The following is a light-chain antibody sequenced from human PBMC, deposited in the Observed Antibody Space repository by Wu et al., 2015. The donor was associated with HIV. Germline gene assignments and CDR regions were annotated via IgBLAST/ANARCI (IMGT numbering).Light chain of an antibody. CDR3: QQSYSTPRT. Sequence: DIQMTQSPSSLSASVGDRVTITCQASQDISNYLNWYQQKPGKAPKLLIYDASNLETGVPSRFSGSGSGTDFTFTISSLQPEDIATYFCQQSYSTPRTFGQGTKVE. V-gene: IGKV1-33*01. CDR2: DAS. J-gene: IGKJ1*01. CDR1: QDISNY.